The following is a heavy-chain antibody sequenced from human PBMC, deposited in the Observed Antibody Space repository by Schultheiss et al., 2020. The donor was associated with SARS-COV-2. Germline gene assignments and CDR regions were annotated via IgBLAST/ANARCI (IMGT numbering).Heavy chain of an antibody. J-gene: IGHJ6*03. Sequence: SQTLSLTCTVSGGSISSGSYYWSWIRQPAGKGLEWIGSIYHSGSTYYNPSLKSRVTISVDTSKNQFSLKLSSVTAADTAVYYCARLAAGTLSYMDVWGKGTTVTVSS. CDR2: IYHSGST. V-gene: IGHV4-61*02. CDR3: ARLAAGTLSYMDV. D-gene: IGHD6-13*01. CDR1: GGSISSGSYY.